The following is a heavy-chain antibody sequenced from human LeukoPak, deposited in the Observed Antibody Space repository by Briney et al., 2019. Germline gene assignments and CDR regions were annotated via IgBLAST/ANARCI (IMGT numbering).Heavy chain of an antibody. V-gene: IGHV3-30-3*01. J-gene: IGHJ4*02. Sequence: GGSLRLSCAASGFTFSSYAMHWVRQSPGKGLDWVAAISHDGSNTYYADSVKGRFTISRDNSKDTLYLQMNSLRADDTAVYYCARDDERSWDFWGGRYTGMGYFDYWGQGTLVTVSS. CDR3: ARDDERSWDFWGGRYTGMGYFDY. D-gene: IGHD3-3*01. CDR1: GFTFSSYA. CDR2: ISHDGSNT.